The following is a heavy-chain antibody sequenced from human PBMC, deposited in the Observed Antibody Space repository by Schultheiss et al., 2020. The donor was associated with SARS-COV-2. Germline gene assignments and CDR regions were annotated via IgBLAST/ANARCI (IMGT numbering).Heavy chain of an antibody. D-gene: IGHD3-10*01. Sequence: GGSLRLSCAASGFTFSSYGMHWVRQAPGKGLEWVAVIWYDGSNKYYADSVKGRFTISRDNSKNTLYLHLNSLRAEDTAVYYCAALWFGELFPGSWSNDYWGQGTLVTVSS. J-gene: IGHJ4*02. CDR1: GFTFSSYG. V-gene: IGHV3-33*01. CDR3: AALWFGELFPGSWSNDY. CDR2: IWYDGSNK.